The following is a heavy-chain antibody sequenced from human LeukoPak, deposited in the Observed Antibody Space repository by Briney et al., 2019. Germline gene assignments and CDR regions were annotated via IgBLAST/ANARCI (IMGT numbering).Heavy chain of an antibody. CDR2: ISSSSSYI. J-gene: IGHJ3*02. Sequence: GGSLRLSCAASGFTFSSYSMNWVRQAPGKGLEWVSSISSSSSYIYYADSVKGRFTISRDNAKNSLYLQMNSLRAEDTAVYYCARDGMMYYYDSSGYYSARDAFDIWGQGTMVTVSS. V-gene: IGHV3-21*01. CDR1: GFTFSSYS. D-gene: IGHD3-22*01. CDR3: ARDGMMYYYDSSGYYSARDAFDI.